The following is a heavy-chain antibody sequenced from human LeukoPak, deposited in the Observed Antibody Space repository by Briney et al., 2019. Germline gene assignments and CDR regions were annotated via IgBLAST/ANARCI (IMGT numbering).Heavy chain of an antibody. J-gene: IGHJ6*02. CDR2: FDPEDGET. CDR1: GYTLTELS. CDR3: ATFVGGQLLREPPYGMDV. D-gene: IGHD2-2*01. V-gene: IGHV1-24*01. Sequence: ASVKVSCKVSGYTLTELSMHWVRQAPGKGLEWMGGFDPEDGETIYAQKFQGRVTMTEDTSTDTAYMELSSLRSEDTAVYYCATFVGGQLLREPPYGMDVWGQGTTVTVSS.